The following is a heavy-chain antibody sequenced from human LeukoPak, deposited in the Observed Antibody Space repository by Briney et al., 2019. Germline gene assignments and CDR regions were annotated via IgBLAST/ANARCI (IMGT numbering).Heavy chain of an antibody. CDR1: GGSMSTYY. CDR3: ARDQGYGGFDY. V-gene: IGHV4-59*01. Sequence: PSETLSLTCTVSGGSMSTYYWSWIRQPPGKGLEWIGYIYYIGTTNYNPSLKSRVTISVDTCKNQFSLKLSSVTAADTAFYYCARDQGYGGFDYWGQGALVTVSS. J-gene: IGHJ4*02. CDR2: IYYIGTT. D-gene: IGHD3-16*01.